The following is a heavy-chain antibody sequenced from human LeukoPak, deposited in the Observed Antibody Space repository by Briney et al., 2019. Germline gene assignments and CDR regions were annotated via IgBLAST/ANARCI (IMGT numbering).Heavy chain of an antibody. Sequence: ASVKVSCKASGYTFTSYYMHWVRQAPGQGLEWMGIINPSGGSTSYAQKFQGRVTMTRDTSTSTVYMELSSLRSEDTAVYYCARLAYCGGDCYAGKYVTQSDYWGQGTLVTVSS. CDR2: INPSGGST. CDR1: GYTFTSYY. J-gene: IGHJ4*02. CDR3: ARLAYCGGDCYAGKYVTQSDY. D-gene: IGHD2-21*02. V-gene: IGHV1-46*01.